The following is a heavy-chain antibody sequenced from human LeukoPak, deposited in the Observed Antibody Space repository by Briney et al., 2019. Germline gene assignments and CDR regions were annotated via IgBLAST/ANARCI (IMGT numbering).Heavy chain of an antibody. D-gene: IGHD5-24*01. V-gene: IGHV5-51*01. CDR1: GYTFTSYW. CDR2: IYPGDSDT. CDR3: ARGEMATISFDY. Sequence: ASVKVSCKASGYTFTSYWIGWVRQMPGKGLEWMGIIYPGDSDTRYSPSFQGQVTISADKSISTAYLQWSSLKASDTAMYYCARGEMATISFDYWGQGTLVTVSS. J-gene: IGHJ4*02.